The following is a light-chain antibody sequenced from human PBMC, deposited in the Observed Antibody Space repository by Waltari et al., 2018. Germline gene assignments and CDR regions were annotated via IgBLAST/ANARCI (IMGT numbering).Light chain of an antibody. V-gene: IGLV1-40*01. CDR1: GSNIGAGSQ. CDR2: GST. CDR3: QSYDTSLSVV. J-gene: IGLJ3*02. Sequence: QSVLTQPPSVSGAPGQRVTIPCTGSGSNIGAGSQVPRYQQLPRATPKLLIYGSTSRPLGVPARFFGSTSGTSASLAITGLQAEDEADYYCQSYDTSLSVVFGGGTKLTVL.